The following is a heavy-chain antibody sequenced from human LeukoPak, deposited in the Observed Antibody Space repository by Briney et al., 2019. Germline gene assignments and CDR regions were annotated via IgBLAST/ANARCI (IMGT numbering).Heavy chain of an antibody. J-gene: IGHJ4*02. Sequence: PSETLSLTCTVSGDSISSRSYYCGWIRQPPGKGLEWLGTIFYSGSTYYNPSLQSRVTISIDTSKNQFSLKLSSVTAADTAVYYCARHEAGTTYDYWGQGTLVTVSS. D-gene: IGHD4-17*01. CDR2: IFYSGST. V-gene: IGHV4-39*01. CDR3: ARHEAGTTYDY. CDR1: GDSISSRSYY.